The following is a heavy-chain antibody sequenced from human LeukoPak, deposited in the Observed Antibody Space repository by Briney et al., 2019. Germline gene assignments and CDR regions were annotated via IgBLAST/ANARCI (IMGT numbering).Heavy chain of an antibody. CDR1: GFTVSSNY. Sequence: LTGGSLRLSCAASGFTVSSNYMSWVRQAPGKGLEWVSAISGSGGDTYYADSVKGRFTISRDNSKNTLYLQMNSLRAEDTAVYYCAKTASRFYDSSGYCPYWGQGTLVTVSS. J-gene: IGHJ4*02. D-gene: IGHD3-22*01. V-gene: IGHV3-23*01. CDR3: AKTASRFYDSSGYCPY. CDR2: ISGSGGDT.